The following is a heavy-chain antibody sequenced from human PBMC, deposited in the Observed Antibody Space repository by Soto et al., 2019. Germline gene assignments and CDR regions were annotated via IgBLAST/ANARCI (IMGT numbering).Heavy chain of an antibody. CDR3: ARDRDSGYDYGYFQH. D-gene: IGHD5-12*01. Sequence: GGSLRLSCAASGFTVSSNYMSWVRQAPGKGLEWVSVIYSGGGTYYADSVKGRFTISRDNSKNTLYLQMNSLRAEDTTVYYCARDRDSGYDYGYFQHWGQGTLVTVSS. CDR1: GFTVSSNY. CDR2: IYSGGGT. V-gene: IGHV3-66*01. J-gene: IGHJ1*01.